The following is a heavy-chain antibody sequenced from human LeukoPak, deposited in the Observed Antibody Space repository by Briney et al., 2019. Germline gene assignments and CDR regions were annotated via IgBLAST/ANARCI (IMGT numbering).Heavy chain of an antibody. J-gene: IGHJ4*02. CDR2: INHSGST. Sequence: SETLSLTCAVYGGSFSGYYWSWIRQPPGKGLEWIGEINHSGSTNYNPSLKSRVTISVDTSKNQFSLQLYSVTAADTAVYYCARHDGRGGATMGALDSWGQGSLVTISS. CDR1: GGSFSGYY. CDR3: ARHDGRGGATMGALDS. D-gene: IGHD5-12*01. V-gene: IGHV4-34*01.